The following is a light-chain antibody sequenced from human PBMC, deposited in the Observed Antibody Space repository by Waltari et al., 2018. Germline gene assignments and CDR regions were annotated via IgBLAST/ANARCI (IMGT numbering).Light chain of an antibody. V-gene: IGKV3-15*01. CDR2: SAS. J-gene: IGKJ2*01. Sequence: EIVLTQSPATLSVSPGERATLSCRASQSIGTSLAWYQQQPGQAPRLLMYSASVRVSGIPARFSGSWSGTEFTLTISSLRSEDFALYFCQQDINWPYTFGQGTKLEIK. CDR3: QQDINWPYT. CDR1: QSIGTS.